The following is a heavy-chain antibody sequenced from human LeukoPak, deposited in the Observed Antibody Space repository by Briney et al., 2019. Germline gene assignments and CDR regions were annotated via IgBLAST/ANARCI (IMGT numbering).Heavy chain of an antibody. D-gene: IGHD3-22*01. Sequence: SVKVSCKASGGTFSSYAISWVRQAPGQGLEWMEGIIPIFGTANYAQKFQGRVTITADESTSTAYMELSSLRSEDTAVYYCAITAHYYDSSGYYYDGGSFDYWGQGTLVTVSS. CDR3: AITAHYYDSSGYYYDGGSFDY. J-gene: IGHJ4*02. CDR1: GGTFSSYA. CDR2: IIPIFGTA. V-gene: IGHV1-69*13.